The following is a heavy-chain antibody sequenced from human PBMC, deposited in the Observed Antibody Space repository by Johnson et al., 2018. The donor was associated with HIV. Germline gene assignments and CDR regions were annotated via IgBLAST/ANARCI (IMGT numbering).Heavy chain of an antibody. V-gene: IGHV3-30-3*02. D-gene: IGHD4-11*01. Sequence: QVQLVESGGGVVQPGRSLRLSCAVSGFTFSYYAMHWVRQAPGKGLEWVAVISYDGSNKYYADSVKGRFTISRANSKNTLYLQMNSLRAEDTAVYYCAKILSSRYTVTTLADDAFDIWGQGTMVTVSS. CDR3: AKILSSRYTVTTLADDAFDI. J-gene: IGHJ3*02. CDR2: ISYDGSNK. CDR1: GFTFSYYA.